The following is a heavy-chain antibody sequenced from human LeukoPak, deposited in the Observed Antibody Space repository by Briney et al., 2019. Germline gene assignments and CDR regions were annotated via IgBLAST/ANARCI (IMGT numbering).Heavy chain of an antibody. Sequence: PSETLSLTCTVSGGSISSYYWSWIRQPPGKGLEWIGEINHSGSTNYNPSLKSRVTISVDTSKNQFSLKLSSVTAADTAVYYCARFRSSWFDPWGQGTLVTVSS. CDR1: GGSISSYY. CDR2: INHSGST. CDR3: ARFRSSWFDP. D-gene: IGHD3-10*01. V-gene: IGHV4-34*01. J-gene: IGHJ5*02.